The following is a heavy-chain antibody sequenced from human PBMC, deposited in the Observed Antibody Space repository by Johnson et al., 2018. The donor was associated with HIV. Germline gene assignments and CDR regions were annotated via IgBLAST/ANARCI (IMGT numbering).Heavy chain of an antibody. D-gene: IGHD3-22*01. CDR2: IYSGGST. CDR3: ARGHYYDTGHDAFDI. J-gene: IGHJ3*02. Sequence: VQLVESGGGLVQPGRSLRLSCAASGFTFDDYAMHWVRQAPGRGLEWVSVIYSGGSTYYADSVKGRFTISRDNSKNTLYLQMNSLRAEDTAVYYCARGHYYDTGHDAFDIWGQG. CDR1: GFTFDDYA. V-gene: IGHV3-66*01.